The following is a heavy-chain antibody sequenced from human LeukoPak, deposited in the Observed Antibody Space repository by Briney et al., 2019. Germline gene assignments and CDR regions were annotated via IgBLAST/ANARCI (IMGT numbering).Heavy chain of an antibody. CDR1: GFTFNSYA. Sequence: GGSLRLSCAASGFTFNSYAMHWVRQAPGKGLEWVAVISYDGSNKYYADSVKGRFTISRDNSKNTLYLQMNSLRAEDTAVYYCARVALTAMAPYYFDYWGQGTLVTVSS. CDR2: ISYDGSNK. J-gene: IGHJ4*02. V-gene: IGHV3-30-3*01. CDR3: ARVALTAMAPYYFDY. D-gene: IGHD5-18*01.